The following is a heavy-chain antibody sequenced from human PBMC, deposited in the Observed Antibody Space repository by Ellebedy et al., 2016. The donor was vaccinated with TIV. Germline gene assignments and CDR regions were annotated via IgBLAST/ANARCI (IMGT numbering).Heavy chain of an antibody. CDR1: GFTFSSYS. CDR3: ARYGTKGYSYEGY. Sequence: GGSLRLSCAASGFTFSSYSMNWVRQAPGKGLEWVSSISSSSSYIYYADSVKGRFTISRDNAKNSLYLQMNSLRAEDTAVYYCARYGTKGYSYEGYWGQGTLVTVSS. CDR2: ISSSSSYI. J-gene: IGHJ4*02. V-gene: IGHV3-21*04. D-gene: IGHD5-18*01.